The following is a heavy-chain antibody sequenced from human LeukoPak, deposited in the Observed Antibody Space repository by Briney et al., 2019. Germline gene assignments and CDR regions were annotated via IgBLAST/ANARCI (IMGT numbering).Heavy chain of an antibody. J-gene: IGHJ6*02. CDR1: GGSISSGDYY. V-gene: IGHV4-30-4*01. D-gene: IGHD2-15*01. CDR3: ARGGGHYYYGMDV. Sequence: SETLYLTCTVSGGSISSGDYYWSWIRQPPGKGLEWIGYIYYSGSTYYNPSLKSRVTISVDTSKNQFSLKLSSVTAADTAVYYCARGGGHYYYGMDVWGQGTTVTVSS. CDR2: IYYSGST.